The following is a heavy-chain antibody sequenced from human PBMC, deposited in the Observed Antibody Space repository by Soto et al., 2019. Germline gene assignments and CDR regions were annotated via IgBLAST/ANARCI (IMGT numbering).Heavy chain of an antibody. Sequence: SETLSLTCTVSGGSISSGGYYWSWIRQHPGKGLEWIGYIYYSGSTYYNPSLKSRVTISVDTSKNQFSLRLSSVTAADTAIYYCATRITVFGLLIPPFDPWGQGTQVTVS. D-gene: IGHD3-3*01. CDR3: ATRITVFGLLIPPFDP. V-gene: IGHV4-31*03. CDR1: GGSISSGGYY. J-gene: IGHJ5*02. CDR2: IYYSGST.